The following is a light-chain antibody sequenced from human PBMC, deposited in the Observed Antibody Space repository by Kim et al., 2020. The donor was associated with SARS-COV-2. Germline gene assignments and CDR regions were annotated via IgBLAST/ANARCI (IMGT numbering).Light chain of an antibody. CDR1: QSLVYSDANTY. J-gene: IGKJ4*01. Sequence: DVVMTQSPLSLPVTLGQPASISCRSCQSLVYSDANTYLNWFQQRPGQSPRRLIYKVTNRDSGAPDRFSGCGAGTDFTVKISRVEAEDVGVYCCMQATHWPGLTFGGRTKVDIK. CDR2: KVT. CDR3: MQATHWPGLT. V-gene: IGKV2-30*01.